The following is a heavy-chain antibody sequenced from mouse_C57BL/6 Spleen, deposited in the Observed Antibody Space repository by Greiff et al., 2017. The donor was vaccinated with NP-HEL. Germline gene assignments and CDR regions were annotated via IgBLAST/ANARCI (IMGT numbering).Heavy chain of an antibody. J-gene: IGHJ4*01. V-gene: IGHV1-64*01. CDR3: ARLITTVDYAMDY. CDR2: IHPNSGST. D-gene: IGHD1-1*01. CDR1: GYTFTSYW. Sequence: VQLQQPGAELVKPGASVKLSCKASGYTFTSYWMHWVKQRPGQGLEWIGMIHPNSGSTNYNEKFKSKATLTVDKSSSTAYMQLSSLTSEDSAVYYCARLITTVDYAMDYWGQGTSVTVSS.